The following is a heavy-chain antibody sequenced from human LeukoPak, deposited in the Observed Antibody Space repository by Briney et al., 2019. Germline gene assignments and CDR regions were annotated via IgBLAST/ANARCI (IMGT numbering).Heavy chain of an antibody. CDR3: ASGPLYGGYDD. CDR1: GGTFSSYA. Sequence: SVKVSCKASGGTFSSYAISWVRQAPGQGLEWIGRIIPIFGTANYAQKFQGRVTITTDESTSTAYMELSSLRSEDTAVYYCASGPLYGGYDDWGQRTLVTVSS. D-gene: IGHD5-12*01. V-gene: IGHV1-69*05. J-gene: IGHJ4*02. CDR2: IIPIFGTA.